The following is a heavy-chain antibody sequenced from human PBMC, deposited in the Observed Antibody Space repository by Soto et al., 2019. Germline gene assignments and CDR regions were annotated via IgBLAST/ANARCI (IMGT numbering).Heavy chain of an antibody. D-gene: IGHD3-16*01. CDR1: GGSISSYY. V-gene: IGHV4-59*01. J-gene: IGHJ6*02. CDR3: ARDPPSLGDGMDV. CDR2: IYYSGST. Sequence: EPLSLTCTVSGGSISSYYWSWIRQPPGKGLEWIGYIYYSGSTNYNPSLKSRVTISVDTSKNQFSLKLSSVTAADTAVYYCARDPPSLGDGMDVWGQGPTVTVSS.